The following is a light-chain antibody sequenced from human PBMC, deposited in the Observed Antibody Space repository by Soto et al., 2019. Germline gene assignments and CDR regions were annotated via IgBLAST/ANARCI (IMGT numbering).Light chain of an antibody. J-gene: IGKJ4*01. CDR1: QGISSY. CDR3: QQLNSYPLT. CDR2: AAS. Sequence: DIQLTQSPSFLSASVGDRVTITCRASQGISSYLAWYQQKPGKAPKLLIYAASTLQSQFPSRFSGSGSGTEFTLTSSSLQPEDFATYNCQQLNSYPLTFGGGTKVEIK. V-gene: IGKV1-9*01.